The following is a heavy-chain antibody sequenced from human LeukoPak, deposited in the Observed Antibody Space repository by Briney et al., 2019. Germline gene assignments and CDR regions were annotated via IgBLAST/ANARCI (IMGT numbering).Heavy chain of an antibody. CDR2: ISSNGGST. Sequence: GGSLRLSCAASGFTFSSYAMHWVRQAPGKGLEYVSAISSNGGSTYYANSVKGRFTISRDNSKNTLYLQMGSLRAEDMAVYYCARGISGSYGYYYYYYMDVWGRGTTVTVSS. CDR3: ARGISGSYGYYYYYYMDV. D-gene: IGHD1-26*01. CDR1: GFTFSSYA. V-gene: IGHV3-64*01. J-gene: IGHJ6*03.